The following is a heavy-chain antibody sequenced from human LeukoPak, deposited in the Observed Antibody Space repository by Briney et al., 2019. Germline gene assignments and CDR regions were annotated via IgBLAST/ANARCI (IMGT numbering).Heavy chain of an antibody. D-gene: IGHD6-13*01. CDR2: IYYSGST. V-gene: IGHV4-39*07. CDR3: ARERIAAAGTEVKNNWFDP. Sequence: KTSETLSLTCTVSGGSISSSSYYWGWIRQPPGKGLEWIGSIYYSGSTYYNPSLKSRVTISVDTSKNQFSLKLNSVTPEDTAVYYCARERIAAAGTEVKNNWFDPWGQGTLVTVSS. CDR1: GGSISSSSYY. J-gene: IGHJ5*02.